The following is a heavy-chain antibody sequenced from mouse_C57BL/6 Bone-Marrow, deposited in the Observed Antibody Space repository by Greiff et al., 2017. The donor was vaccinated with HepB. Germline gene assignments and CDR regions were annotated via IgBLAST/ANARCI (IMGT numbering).Heavy chain of an antibody. CDR1: GYTFTSYW. CDR2: IDPNSGGT. D-gene: IGHD1-1*01. V-gene: IGHV1-72*01. Sequence: QVQLQQSGAELVKPGASVKLSCKASGYTFTSYWMHWVKQRPGRGLEWIGRIDPNSGGTKYNEKFKSKATLTVDKPSSTAYMQLSSLTSEDSAVYYCARGGSSTVVAKGAMDYWGQGTSVTVSS. J-gene: IGHJ4*01. CDR3: ARGGSSTVVAKGAMDY.